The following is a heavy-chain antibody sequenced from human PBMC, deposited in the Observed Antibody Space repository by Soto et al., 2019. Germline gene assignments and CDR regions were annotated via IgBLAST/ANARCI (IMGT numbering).Heavy chain of an antibody. Sequence: SETLSLTCTVSGGSISSGDYYWSWIRQPPGKGLEWIGYMYYSGSTYYNPSLKSRVTISVDTSKNQFSLKLSSVTAADTAVYYCARVRGALYYDFWSGRNWFDPWGQGTLVTVSS. V-gene: IGHV4-30-4*01. CDR1: GGSISSGDYY. D-gene: IGHD3-3*01. CDR2: MYYSGST. CDR3: ARVRGALYYDFWSGRNWFDP. J-gene: IGHJ5*02.